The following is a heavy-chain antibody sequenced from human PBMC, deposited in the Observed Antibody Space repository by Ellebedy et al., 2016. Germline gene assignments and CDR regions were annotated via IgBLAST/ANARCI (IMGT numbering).Heavy chain of an antibody. Sequence: SETLSLTXAVYGGSFSGYYWSWIRQPPGKGLEWIGEINHSGSTNYNPSLKSRVTISVDTSKNQFSLKLSSVTAADTAVYYCARVENIAVAGTGDYWGQGTLVTVSS. D-gene: IGHD6-19*01. J-gene: IGHJ4*02. V-gene: IGHV4-34*01. CDR1: GGSFSGYY. CDR3: ARVENIAVAGTGDY. CDR2: INHSGST.